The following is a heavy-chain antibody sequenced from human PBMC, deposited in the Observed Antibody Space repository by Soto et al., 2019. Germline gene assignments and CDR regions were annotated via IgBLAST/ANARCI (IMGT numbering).Heavy chain of an antibody. CDR3: AKGETSGWYYFDS. V-gene: IGHV3-23*01. CDR2: ISASGRDT. J-gene: IGHJ4*02. Sequence: EVQLLESGGDLAQPGGSLRLSCAASGFTFTNYAMSWVRQAPGKGLEWVSGISASGRDTYYADSVKDRFTISRDGSKNTLYLQMNSLRAEDTAIYYCAKGETSGWYYFDSWGQGALVTVSS. CDR1: GFTFTNYA. D-gene: IGHD6-19*01.